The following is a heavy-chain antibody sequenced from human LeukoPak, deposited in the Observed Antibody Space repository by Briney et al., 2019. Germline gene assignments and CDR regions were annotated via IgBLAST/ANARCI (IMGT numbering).Heavy chain of an antibody. V-gene: IGHV3-15*01. Sequence: GGSLTLSCAASGFTFSNAWMSWVRQAPGKGLEWVGRIKSKTDGGTTDYAAPVKARFTISRDDSKNTLYLQMNSLKTEDTAVYYCTTGGGGYCSGGSCYYLDYWGQGTLVTVSS. CDR1: GFTFSNAW. CDR3: TTGGGGYCSGGSCYYLDY. CDR2: IKSKTDGGTT. D-gene: IGHD2-15*01. J-gene: IGHJ4*02.